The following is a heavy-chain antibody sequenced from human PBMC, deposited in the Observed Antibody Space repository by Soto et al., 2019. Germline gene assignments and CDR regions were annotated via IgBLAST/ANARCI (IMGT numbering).Heavy chain of an antibody. Sequence: ASVKVSCTDSGYTLTGYYMHWVRQAPGQGLEWMGWINPNSGGTNYAQKFQGWVTMTRDTSISTAYMELSRLRSDDTAVYYCARGRPTVTDFDYWGQGTLVTVSS. CDR1: GYTLTGYY. CDR2: INPNSGGT. CDR3: ARGRPTVTDFDY. J-gene: IGHJ4*02. D-gene: IGHD4-17*01. V-gene: IGHV1-2*04.